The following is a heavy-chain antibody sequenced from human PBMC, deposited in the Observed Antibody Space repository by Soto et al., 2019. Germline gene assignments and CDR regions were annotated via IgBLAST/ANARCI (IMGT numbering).Heavy chain of an antibody. D-gene: IGHD3-10*01. Sequence: PSETLSLTYTVSGGSISSSSYYWGWIRQPPGKGLEWIGSIYYSGSTYYNPSLKSRGTISVDTSKNQFSLKLSSVTAADTAVYYCRTMVRGVIGYYYMDVWGKGTTVTVSS. CDR1: GGSISSSSYY. CDR2: IYYSGST. CDR3: RTMVRGVIGYYYMDV. J-gene: IGHJ6*03. V-gene: IGHV4-39*01.